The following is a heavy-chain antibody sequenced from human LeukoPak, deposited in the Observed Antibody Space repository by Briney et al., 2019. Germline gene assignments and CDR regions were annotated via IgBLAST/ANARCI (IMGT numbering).Heavy chain of an antibody. CDR3: AKDLGDCSSTSCYLDY. Sequence: PGGSLRLSCAASGFTFSSYGMHWVRQAPGKGLEWVAFIRYDGSNKYYADSVKGRFTISRDNSKNTLYLQMNSLRAEDTAVYYCAKDLGDCSSTSCYLDYWGQGTLVTVSS. J-gene: IGHJ4*02. D-gene: IGHD2-2*01. CDR2: IRYDGSNK. CDR1: GFTFSSYG. V-gene: IGHV3-30*02.